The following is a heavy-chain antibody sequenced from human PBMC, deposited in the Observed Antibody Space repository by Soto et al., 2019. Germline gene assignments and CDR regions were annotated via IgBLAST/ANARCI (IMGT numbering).Heavy chain of an antibody. CDR2: IEPSDSYT. Sequence: GESLKISCKGSGYSFTSYWISWVRQMPGKGLEWMGRIEPSDSYTNYSPSFQGHVTISADKSISTAYLQWSSLKASDTAMYYCARTSATAPDGDYYYGMDVWGQGTTVTVSS. J-gene: IGHJ6*02. CDR3: ARTSATAPDGDYYYGMDV. CDR1: GYSFTSYW. V-gene: IGHV5-10-1*01. D-gene: IGHD6-25*01.